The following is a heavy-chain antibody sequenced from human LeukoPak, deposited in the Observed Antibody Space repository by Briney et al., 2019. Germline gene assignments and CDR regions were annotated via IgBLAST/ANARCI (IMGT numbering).Heavy chain of an antibody. CDR1: GFTFSSYS. Sequence: GGSLRLSCAASGFTFSSYSMNWVRQAPGKGLEWVSSIISSSSYIYYADSVKGRFTISRDNAKNSLYLQMNSLRAEDTAVYYCARDGYSYGRAYNWFDPWGQGTLVTVSS. J-gene: IGHJ5*02. CDR3: ARDGYSYGRAYNWFDP. CDR2: IISSSSYI. D-gene: IGHD5-18*01. V-gene: IGHV3-21*01.